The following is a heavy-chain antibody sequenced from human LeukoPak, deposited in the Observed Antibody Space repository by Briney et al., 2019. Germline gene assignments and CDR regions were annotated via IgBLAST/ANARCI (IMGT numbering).Heavy chain of an antibody. CDR3: AKDPLWGYCSSTSCYTSANDY. V-gene: IGHV3-23*05. CDR1: GFIFRSYG. D-gene: IGHD2-2*02. CDR2: IYKNGRER. J-gene: IGHJ4*02. Sequence: GGSLRLSCAASGFIFRSYGMNWVRQAPGKGLEWVSGIYKNGRERYGDSVKGRFTISRDNSKNTLYLQMNSLRAEDTAVYYCAKDPLWGYCSSTSCYTSANDYWGQGTLVTVSS.